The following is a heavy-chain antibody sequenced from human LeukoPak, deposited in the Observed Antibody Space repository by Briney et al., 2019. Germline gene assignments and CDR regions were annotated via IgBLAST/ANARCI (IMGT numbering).Heavy chain of an antibody. CDR3: ARERAYYYDSSGYFAYFDY. D-gene: IGHD3-22*01. V-gene: IGHV3-7*01. CDR1: GFTFSSYW. CDR2: IKQDGSEK. J-gene: IGHJ4*02. Sequence: PGGSLRLSCAASGFTFSSYWMSWVRQAPGKGLEWVANIKQDGSEKYYVDSVKGRFTISRDNAKNSLYLQMNSLRAEDTAVYYCARERAYYYDSSGYFAYFDYWGQGTLVTVSS.